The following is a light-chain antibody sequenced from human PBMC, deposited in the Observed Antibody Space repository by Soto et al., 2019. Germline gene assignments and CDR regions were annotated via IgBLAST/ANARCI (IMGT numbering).Light chain of an antibody. Sequence: DIQMTQSPSTLSASVGDRVTIICRASQSISSWLAWYQKKTGKDPKLMIYHASNLQSGVPARFSGIVSGTDFNLTFGRLETADCGVYDGQQRHNWTITFSRLTRVEIK. CDR3: QQRHNWTIT. CDR2: HAS. J-gene: IGKJ5*01. V-gene: IGKV1-5*02. CDR1: QSISSW.